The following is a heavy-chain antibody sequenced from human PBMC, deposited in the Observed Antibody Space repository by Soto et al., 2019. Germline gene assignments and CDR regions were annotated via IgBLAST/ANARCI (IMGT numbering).Heavy chain of an antibody. J-gene: IGHJ4*02. D-gene: IGHD2-2*01. CDR2: IKQDGSDR. Sequence: PGGSLRLSCAASGFTLSNNWMSWVRQAPGKGLEWVANIKQDGSDRYYVHSVKGRFTISRDNAKNSLYLQMDSLRAEDTAVYYCARAASQCAYDWGQGTLVTVSS. V-gene: IGHV3-7*01. CDR1: GFTLSNNW. CDR3: ARAASQCAYD.